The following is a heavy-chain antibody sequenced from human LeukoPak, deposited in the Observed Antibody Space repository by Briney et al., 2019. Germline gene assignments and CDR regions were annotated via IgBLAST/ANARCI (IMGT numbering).Heavy chain of an antibody. J-gene: IGHJ4*02. V-gene: IGHV3-30-3*01. CDR2: ISYDGSNK. Sequence: GGSLRLSCAASGFTFSSYAMHWVRQAPGKGLEWVAVISYDGSNKYYADSVKGRFTISRDNSKNTLYLQMNSLRGEDTAVYYCARGTSAAVSGGFEYWGQGTLVTVSS. D-gene: IGHD2-2*01. CDR3: ARGTSAAVSGGFEY. CDR1: GFTFSSYA.